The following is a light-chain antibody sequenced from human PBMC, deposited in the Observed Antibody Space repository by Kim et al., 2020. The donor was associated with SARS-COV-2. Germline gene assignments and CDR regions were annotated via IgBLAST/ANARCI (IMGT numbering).Light chain of an antibody. J-gene: IGLJ3*02. CDR2: GDS. CDR3: QVWDSSTGV. V-gene: IGLV3-9*01. CDR1: NIGTKN. Sequence: SVALGQTARITCGGNNIGTKNVHWFQQKPGQAPVLVICGDSNRPSGIPERFSGSNSGNMATLTISRAQPGDEADYYCQVWDSSTGVFGGGTQLTVL.